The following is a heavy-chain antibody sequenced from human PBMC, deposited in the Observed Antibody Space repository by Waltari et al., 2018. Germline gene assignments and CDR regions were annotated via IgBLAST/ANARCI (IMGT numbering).Heavy chain of an antibody. CDR2: SNPNRGGT. CDR1: GYTFTGYY. D-gene: IGHD3-16*01. V-gene: IGHV1-2*06. CDR3: ARVVSARGGRDY. J-gene: IGHJ4*02. Sequence: QVQLVQSGAEVKKPGASVKVSCKASGYTFTGYYMHWVRQAPGQGLEWVGRSNPNRGGTRDAQKFQGRVTMTRDTSISTAYMELSRLRSDDTAVYYCARVVSARGGRDYWGQGTLVTVSS.